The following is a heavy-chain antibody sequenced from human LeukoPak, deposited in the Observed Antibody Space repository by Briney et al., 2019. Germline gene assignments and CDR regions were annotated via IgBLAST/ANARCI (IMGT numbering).Heavy chain of an antibody. V-gene: IGHV4-38-2*01. CDR2: IYHSGST. CDR3: ARLGPAAIWVDGWFDP. J-gene: IGHJ5*02. CDR1: GYSISSGYY. D-gene: IGHD2-2*02. Sequence: SETLSLTCAVSGYSISSGYYWGWIRQPPGKGLEWIGSIYHSGSTYYDPSLKSRVTISVDTSKNQFSLKLSSVTAADTAVYYCARLGPAAIWVDGWFDPWGQGTLVTVPS.